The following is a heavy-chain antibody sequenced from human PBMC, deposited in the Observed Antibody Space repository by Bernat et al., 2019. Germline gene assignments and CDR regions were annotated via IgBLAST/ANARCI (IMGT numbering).Heavy chain of an antibody. CDR1: GFSLTTRGVG. CDR2: IYWDNDK. D-gene: IGHD6-13*01. J-gene: IGHJ3*01. V-gene: IGHV2-5*02. Sequence: QVTLKESGPTLVKPTQTLTLTCSFSGFSLTTRGVGVGWIRQPPGKALEWLALIYWDNDKRYSPSLESRLTITKDTSKNQVVLTMTNMDPVDTATYYCAQRRSSNWSLSDAFDVWGQGTMVTVSS. CDR3: AQRRSSNWSLSDAFDV.